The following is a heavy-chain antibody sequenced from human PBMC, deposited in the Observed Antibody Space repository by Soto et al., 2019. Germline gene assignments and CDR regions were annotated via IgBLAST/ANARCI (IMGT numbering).Heavy chain of an antibody. D-gene: IGHD2-15*01. CDR1: GGSVGISHYY. V-gene: IGHV4-39*01. CDR2: IYYSGST. CDR3: ARTPGMVAAVSSLSP. J-gene: IGHJ5*02. Sequence: LSLTCTVSGGSVGISHYYWGWIRQPPGKGLEWIGTIYYSGSTYYNPSLESRVTISVDTSKNQFSLRLSSVTAADTAVYYCARTPGMVAAVSSLSPWGQGTLVTVSS.